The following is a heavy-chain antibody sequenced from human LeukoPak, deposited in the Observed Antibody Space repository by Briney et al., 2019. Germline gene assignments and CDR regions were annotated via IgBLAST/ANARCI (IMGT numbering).Heavy chain of an antibody. CDR1: GYTFTSYA. CDR2: SNAGNGNT. V-gene: IGHV1-3*02. Sequence: ASVKVSCKASGYTFTSYAMHWVRQAPGQRLEWMGWSNAGNGNTKYSQEFQGRVTMTRNTSISTAYMELSSLRSEDTAVYYCARSSVRNWFDPWGQGTLVTVSS. D-gene: IGHD6-25*01. J-gene: IGHJ5*02. CDR3: ARSSVRNWFDP.